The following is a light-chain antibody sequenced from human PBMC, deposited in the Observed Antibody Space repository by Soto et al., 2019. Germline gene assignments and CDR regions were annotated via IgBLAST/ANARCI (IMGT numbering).Light chain of an antibody. CDR3: QQYNDWPRT. Sequence: ELVMTQSPDTLSVSPGERATLSCRASQSIRNNLAWYQQKPGQAPRLLIYGASTRATGIPVRFSGSGSGTEFTLTISSLQSEDFAIYYCQQYNDWPRTFGQGTKGDIK. V-gene: IGKV3-15*01. J-gene: IGKJ1*01. CDR1: QSIRNN. CDR2: GAS.